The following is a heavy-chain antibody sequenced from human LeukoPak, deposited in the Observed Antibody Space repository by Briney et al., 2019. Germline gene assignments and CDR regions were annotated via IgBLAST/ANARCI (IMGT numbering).Heavy chain of an antibody. J-gene: IGHJ4*02. Sequence: ASVKVSCKASGYTFTSYDINWVRQATGQGLEWMGWMNPNSGNTGYAQKFQGRVTMTRDTSTSTVYMELSSLRSEDTAVYYCARRAFGHGAAFDYWGQGTLVTVSS. CDR3: ARRAFGHGAAFDY. D-gene: IGHD6-25*01. V-gene: IGHV1-8*01. CDR2: MNPNSGNT. CDR1: GYTFTSYD.